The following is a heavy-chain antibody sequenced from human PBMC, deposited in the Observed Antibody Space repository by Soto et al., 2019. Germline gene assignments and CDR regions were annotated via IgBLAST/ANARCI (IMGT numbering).Heavy chain of an antibody. D-gene: IGHD3-16*01. Sequence: PSETLSLTCTVSGGSISSYYWSWIRQPPGRGLEWIGYISHSGSTYYNPSLKSRVTISVDASKNQFSLKLSSVTAADTAVYYCARVHWVMREMWFDPWGQGTLVTVSS. CDR2: ISHSGST. J-gene: IGHJ5*02. CDR3: ARVHWVMREMWFDP. CDR1: GGSISSYY. V-gene: IGHV4-59*01.